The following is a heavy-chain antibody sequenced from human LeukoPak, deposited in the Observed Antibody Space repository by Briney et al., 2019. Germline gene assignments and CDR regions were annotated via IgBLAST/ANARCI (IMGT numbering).Heavy chain of an antibody. CDR1: GFTFTNYA. Sequence: GGSLRLSCIASGFTFTNYAMHWVRQAPGKGLEWMASVSNDGPKQYYADSVKGRFTISRDNSKNTLYLQMNSLRAEDTAVYYCARGTVGVFDYWGQGTLVTVSS. CDR3: ARGTVGVFDY. CDR2: VSNDGPKQ. V-gene: IGHV3-30*14. J-gene: IGHJ4*02. D-gene: IGHD1-26*01.